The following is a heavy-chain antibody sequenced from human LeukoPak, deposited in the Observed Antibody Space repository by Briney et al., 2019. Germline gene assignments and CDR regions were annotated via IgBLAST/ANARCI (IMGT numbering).Heavy chain of an antibody. CDR1: GFTFSSYG. J-gene: IGHJ4*02. CDR3: ARDSDYCSSTSCYFFDY. CDR2: IWYDGSNK. V-gene: IGHV3-33*01. D-gene: IGHD2-2*01. Sequence: GSLRLSCAASGFTFSSYGMHWVRQAPGKGLEWVAVIWYDGSNKYYADSVKGRFTISRDNSKNTLYLQMNSLRAEDTAVYYCARDSDYCSSTSCYFFDYWGQGTLVTVSS.